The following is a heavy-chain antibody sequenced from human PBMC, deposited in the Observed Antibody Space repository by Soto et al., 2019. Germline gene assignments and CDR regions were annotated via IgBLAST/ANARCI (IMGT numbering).Heavy chain of an antibody. CDR1: GYTFITYG. CDR2: ISTHNGNT. CDR3: ARGPTDYYDNSANYFLDY. D-gene: IGHD3-22*01. J-gene: IGHJ4*02. V-gene: IGHV1-18*01. Sequence: QVQLVQSGAEVNKPGASVKVSCKASGYTFITYGVSWVRQAPGQGLDWLGWISTHNGNTRYAERLQGRVTMTTDTTTNTAYMELRNLRSDDTAVYYCARGPTDYYDNSANYFLDYWGQGTLVTVSS.